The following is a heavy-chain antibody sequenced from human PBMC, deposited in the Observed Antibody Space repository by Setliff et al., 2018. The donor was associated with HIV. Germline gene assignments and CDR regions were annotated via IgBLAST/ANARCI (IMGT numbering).Heavy chain of an antibody. CDR3: VRQGLTMNRGVPAPILYYFDY. CDR2: MYYRGTT. Sequence: SETLSLTCTASGGSIISSSYYWGWIRQPPGKGLEWIGTMYYRGTTYNNPSLKSRVTFSADTSKNQFSLNLNSVTATDTAVYYCVRQGLTMNRGVPAPILYYFDYWGQGILVTVPQ. J-gene: IGHJ4*02. CDR1: GGSIISSSYY. D-gene: IGHD3-10*01. V-gene: IGHV4-39*01.